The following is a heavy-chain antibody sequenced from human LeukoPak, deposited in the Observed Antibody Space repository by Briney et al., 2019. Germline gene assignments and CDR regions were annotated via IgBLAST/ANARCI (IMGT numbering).Heavy chain of an antibody. D-gene: IGHD6-19*01. Sequence: SETLSLTCTVSAGSINSGSYYWAWIRQPPGKGLEWIGSISYSGRTYYNPSLKSRVTISVDTSKNQFSLKVNSVTAADTAVYYCARAYPVPHPYSSGWFDWFDPWGQGTLVTVSS. CDR3: ARAYPVPHPYSSGWFDWFDP. CDR1: AGSINSGSYY. J-gene: IGHJ5*02. V-gene: IGHV4-39*07. CDR2: ISYSGRT.